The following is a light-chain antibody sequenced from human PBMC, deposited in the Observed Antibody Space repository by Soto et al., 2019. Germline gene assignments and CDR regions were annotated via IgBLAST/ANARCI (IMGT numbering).Light chain of an antibody. CDR3: QQSYSTPQVN. V-gene: IGKV1-39*01. CDR2: AAS. CDR1: QSISSY. J-gene: IGKJ5*01. Sequence: DMQITQSPSSLSASVGERVTSTCRASQSISSYLNWYQQKPGKAPKLLIYAASSLQSGVPSRFSGSGSGTDFTLTISSLQPEDFATYYCQQSYSTPQVNFGQGTRLEIK.